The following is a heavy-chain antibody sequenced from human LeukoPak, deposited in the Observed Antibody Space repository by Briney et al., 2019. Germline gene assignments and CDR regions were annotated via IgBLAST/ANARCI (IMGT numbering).Heavy chain of an antibody. J-gene: IGHJ4*02. V-gene: IGHV4-39*06. D-gene: IGHD2-2*01. CDR2: AYYTGEI. CDR1: GGSVASTGCY. CDR3: ARVGGPRGGYIVVVPAVFGY. Sequence: SETLSLTCTVSGGSVASTGCYWGWIRQSPGKGLEWIGSAYYTGEIYSTPSLKSRLTISVDTSKNQFALTLTSVTAADTAVYYCARVGGPRGGYIVVVPAVFGYWGQGTLVTVSS.